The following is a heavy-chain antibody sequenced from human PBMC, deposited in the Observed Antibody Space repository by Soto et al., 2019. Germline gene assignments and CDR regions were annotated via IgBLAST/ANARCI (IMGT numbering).Heavy chain of an antibody. CDR1: GFTFSSYA. D-gene: IGHD3-16*01. V-gene: IGHV3-23*01. J-gene: IGHJ4*02. Sequence: GGSLRLSCSASGFTFSSYAVSWVRQAPGKGLEWVSAMSGSGHSIYYADSVKGRFTISRDSSKNTLYLQMNSLRAEDTAVYYCARAGGGSSFDYWGQGTLVTVSS. CDR2: MSGSGHSI. CDR3: ARAGGGSSFDY.